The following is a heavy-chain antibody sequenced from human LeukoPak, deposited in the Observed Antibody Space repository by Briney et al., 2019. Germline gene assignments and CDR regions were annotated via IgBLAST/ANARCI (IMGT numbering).Heavy chain of an antibody. CDR2: IWYDGSNK. Sequence: GGSLRLSCAAHGFTFSSYGMPWVRQAPGKGLEWVALIWYDGSNKYYADSVKGRFTISRDNSKNTLYLQMNSLRAEDTAVYYCARDRSYGYFDYWGQGTLVTVSS. D-gene: IGHD3-16*01. CDR1: GFTFSSYG. CDR3: ARDRSYGYFDY. J-gene: IGHJ4*02. V-gene: IGHV3-33*01.